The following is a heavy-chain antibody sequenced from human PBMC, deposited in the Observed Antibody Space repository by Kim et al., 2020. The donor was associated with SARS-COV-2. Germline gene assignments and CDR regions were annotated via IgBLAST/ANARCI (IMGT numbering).Heavy chain of an antibody. CDR1: GDSIRYYY. CDR2: IYYTGNT. CDR3: ASLAAGYGLDV. V-gene: IGHV4-59*01. Sequence: SETLSLTCAVSGDSIRYYYWSWIRQPPGKGLEWIGYIYYTGNTNYNPSLKSRVTISVDTSKNQVSLNLNSVTAADTAVYYCASLAAGYGLDVWGRGTTVT. J-gene: IGHJ6*02. D-gene: IGHD6-13*01.